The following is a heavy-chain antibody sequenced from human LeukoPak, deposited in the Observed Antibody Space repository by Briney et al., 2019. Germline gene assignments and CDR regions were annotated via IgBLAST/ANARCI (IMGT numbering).Heavy chain of an antibody. V-gene: IGHV3-30*04. Sequence: PGGSLRLSCAASGFTFSNYAVHWVRQAPGRGLEWVAIILYDGNNKYYADSVKGRFTISRDNSKNTLYLQMNSLRAEDTAVYYCAKGDYYDSSGYLGYWGQGTLVTVSS. CDR3: AKGDYYDSSGYLGY. J-gene: IGHJ4*02. CDR1: GFTFSNYA. CDR2: ILYDGNNK. D-gene: IGHD3-22*01.